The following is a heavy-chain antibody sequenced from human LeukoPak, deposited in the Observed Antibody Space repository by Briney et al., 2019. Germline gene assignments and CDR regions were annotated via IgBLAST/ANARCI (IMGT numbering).Heavy chain of an antibody. CDR3: ARTTSTYYYDSSSYNQRQHFDY. D-gene: IGHD3-22*01. CDR1: GGSISSSTYY. V-gene: IGHV4-39*07. CDR2: IYYSGST. Sequence: PSETLSLTCTVSGGSISSSTYYWGWIRQPPGKGLEWIGSIYYSGSTYYNPSLKSRVTMSMYTSRNRFSLMLSSATAADTAVYYCARTTSTYYYDSSSYNQRQHFDYWGRGTLVTVSS. J-gene: IGHJ4*02.